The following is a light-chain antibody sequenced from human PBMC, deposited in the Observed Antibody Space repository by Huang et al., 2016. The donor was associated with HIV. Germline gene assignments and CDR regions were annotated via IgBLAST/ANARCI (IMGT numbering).Light chain of an antibody. CDR2: DAS. CDR1: QSIGSY. V-gene: IGKV3-11*01. Sequence: EIVLTQSPATLSLSPGEGATLSCRASQSIGSYLAWYQQRPGQAPRLRSYDASVRATGITARLSGRGSGTDFTLTISSLEPEDFAVYYCQQRNNWPPWTFGQGTKVELK. J-gene: IGKJ1*01. CDR3: QQRNNWPPWT.